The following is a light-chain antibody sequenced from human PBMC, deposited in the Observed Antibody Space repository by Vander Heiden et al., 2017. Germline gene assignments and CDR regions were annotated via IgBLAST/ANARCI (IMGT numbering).Light chain of an antibody. CDR2: DTY. CDR3: VAWDSSLSARL. V-gene: IGLV1-51*01. CDR1: NSNIGTAF. J-gene: IGLJ3*02. Sequence: QPVLTQPPSVSAAPGQKVPIPCSGSNSNIGTAFFPWCQHPPRTAPKLLIYDTYKRPSGIPDRFSASKSGTSATLDITGLQTGDEADYYCVAWDSSLSARLFGGGTKLTVL.